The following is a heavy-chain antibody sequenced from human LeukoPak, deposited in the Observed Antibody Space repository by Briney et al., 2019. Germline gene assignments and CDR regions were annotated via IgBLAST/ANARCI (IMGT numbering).Heavy chain of an antibody. CDR1: GFTLSHFW. D-gene: IGHD6-13*01. J-gene: IGHJ4*02. CDR3: ARGRGIAL. V-gene: IGHV3-7*01. CDR2: IEDDGNKK. Sequence: GGSLRLSCATSGFTLSHFWMNWVRQAPGKGLEWVANIEDDGNKKNYVDSVKGRFTISRDNVKNSIYLQMNSLRADDTAVYYCARGRGIALWGQGTVVTVSS.